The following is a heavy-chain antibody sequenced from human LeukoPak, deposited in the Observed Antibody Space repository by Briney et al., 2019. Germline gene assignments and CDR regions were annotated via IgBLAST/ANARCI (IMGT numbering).Heavy chain of an antibody. Sequence: GGSLRLSCAASGFTFSSYGMHWVRQAPGKGLEWVAVISYDGSNKYYADSVKGRFTISRDSSKNTLYLQMNSLRAEDTAVYYCARDSDQWEGLYYFDYWGQGTLVTVSS. CDR3: ARDSDQWEGLYYFDY. CDR1: GFTFSSYG. V-gene: IGHV3-30*19. D-gene: IGHD1-26*01. J-gene: IGHJ4*02. CDR2: ISYDGSNK.